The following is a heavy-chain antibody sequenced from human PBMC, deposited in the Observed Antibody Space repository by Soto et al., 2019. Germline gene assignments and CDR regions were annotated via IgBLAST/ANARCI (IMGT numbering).Heavy chain of an antibody. CDR3: ARNLYNTGSFDH. D-gene: IGHD3-10*01. CDR1: GYTFANYD. Sequence: QVQLVQSGAEVKMPGASVKVSSKAAGYTFANYDINWVRQATGQGLEWVGWMTPISGDTGYAQNFQGRVTMTRDTPRSTAYLELSSLTSEDTAVYYCARNLYNTGSFDHWGQGTLVTVSS. CDR2: MTPISGDT. J-gene: IGHJ4*02. V-gene: IGHV1-8*02.